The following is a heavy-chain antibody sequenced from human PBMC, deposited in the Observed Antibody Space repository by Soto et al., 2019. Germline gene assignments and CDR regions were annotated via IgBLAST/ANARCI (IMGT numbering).Heavy chain of an antibody. D-gene: IGHD6-6*01. V-gene: IGHV4-59*01. CDR2: IYYSGST. J-gene: IGHJ3*02. CDR3: ERDEAWGSSSSGHAFDI. Sequence: SETLSLTCTVSGGSISSYYWSWIRQPPGKGLEWIGYIYYSGSTNYNPSLKSRVTISVDTSKNQFSLKLSSVTAADTAVYYCERDEAWGSSSSGHAFDIWGQGTMVTVSS. CDR1: GGSISSYY.